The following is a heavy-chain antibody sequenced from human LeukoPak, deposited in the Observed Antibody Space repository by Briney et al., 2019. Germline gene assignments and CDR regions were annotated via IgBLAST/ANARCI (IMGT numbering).Heavy chain of an antibody. J-gene: IGHJ4*02. CDR3: AKGRDTLVRGVIITTRFDN. Sequence: GGSLRLSCAASGFTFSSYAMTWVRQAPGKGLGWVAGISGSGGTTYYADSVKGRLTVSRDNSKNTLYLQMHSLRAEDTAVYYCAKGRDTLVRGVIITTRFDNWGQGTLVTVSS. D-gene: IGHD3-10*01. V-gene: IGHV3-23*01. CDR1: GFTFSSYA. CDR2: ISGSGGTT.